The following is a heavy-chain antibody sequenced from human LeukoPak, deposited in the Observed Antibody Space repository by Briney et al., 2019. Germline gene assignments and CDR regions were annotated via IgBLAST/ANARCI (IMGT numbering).Heavy chain of an antibody. CDR2: IIPIFGTA. J-gene: IGHJ4*02. D-gene: IGHD3-3*01. V-gene: IGHV1-69*13. Sequence: RASVKVSCKASGGTFSSFALSWVRQAPGQGLEWMGGIIPIFGTANYAQKFQGRVTITADESTSTAYMELSSLRSEDTAVYYCARDLSGSGYYYYFDYWGQGTLVTVSS. CDR3: ARDLSGSGYYYYFDY. CDR1: GGTFSSFA.